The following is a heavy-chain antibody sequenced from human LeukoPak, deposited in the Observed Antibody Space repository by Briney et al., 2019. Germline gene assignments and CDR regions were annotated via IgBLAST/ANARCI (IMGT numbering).Heavy chain of an antibody. J-gene: IGHJ4*02. D-gene: IGHD2-21*01. CDR2: IDPEDGET. CDR3: ATDLSFLGFPGY. V-gene: IGHV1-24*01. CDR1: GYTLTELS. Sequence: ASVKVSCKVSGYTLTELSMHWVRQAPGKGLEGMGGIDPEDGETIYAQKFQGRVTMTEDTSTDTAYMELSSLRSEDTAVYYCATDLSFLGFPGYWGQGTLVTVSS.